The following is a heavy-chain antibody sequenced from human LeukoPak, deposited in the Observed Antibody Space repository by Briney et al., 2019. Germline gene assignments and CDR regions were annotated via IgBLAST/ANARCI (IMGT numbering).Heavy chain of an antibody. Sequence: GGSLRLSCAASEFTFSDYYMSWIRQAPGKGLEWVSYISSSGSTIYYADSVKGRFTISRDNAKNSLYLQMNSLRAEDTALYYCARESRLWLGRDWFDPWGQGTLVTVSS. CDR2: ISSSGSTI. J-gene: IGHJ5*02. D-gene: IGHD6-19*01. CDR1: EFTFSDYY. V-gene: IGHV3-11*04. CDR3: ARESRLWLGRDWFDP.